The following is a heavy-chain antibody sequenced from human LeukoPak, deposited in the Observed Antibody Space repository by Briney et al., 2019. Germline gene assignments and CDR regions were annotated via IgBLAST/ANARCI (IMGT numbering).Heavy chain of an antibody. CDR1: GYTFTNYY. Sequence: ASVKVSCKASGYTFTNYYIHWVRQAPGQGLEWMGWINPNSGGTNYAQKFQGRVTMTRDTSISTAYMELSRLTSDDTAVYYCARDAIVRDYSNSDYWGQGTLVTVSS. J-gene: IGHJ4*02. V-gene: IGHV1-2*02. CDR2: INPNSGGT. CDR3: ARDAIVRDYSNSDY. D-gene: IGHD4-11*01.